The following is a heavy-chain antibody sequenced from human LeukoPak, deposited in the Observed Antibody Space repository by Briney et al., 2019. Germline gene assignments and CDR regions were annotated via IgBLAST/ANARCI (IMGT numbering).Heavy chain of an antibody. CDR2: IYHSGST. Sequence: PSQTLSLTCAVSGGSISSGGYSWSWNWQPRGKGLEWIGYIYHSGSTYYNPSLKSRVTISVDRSKNQFSLKLSSVTAADTAVYYCARGPVSPKDYYYYYGMDVWGQGTTVTVSS. D-gene: IGHD2-8*01. J-gene: IGHJ6*02. CDR3: ARGPVSPKDYYYYYGMDV. V-gene: IGHV4-30-2*01. CDR1: GGSISSGGYS.